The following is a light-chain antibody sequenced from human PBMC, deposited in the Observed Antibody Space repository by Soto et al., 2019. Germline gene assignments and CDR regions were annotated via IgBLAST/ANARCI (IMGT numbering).Light chain of an antibody. J-gene: IGKJ1*01. CDR3: QQYNSYSWT. CDR2: KAS. Sequence: DIQVTQCPSTLSASVGDRVTITCLASQSISSWLAWYQQKPGKAPKLLIYKASSLESGVPSRFSGSGSGTEFTLTISSLQPDDFATYYCQQYNSYSWTFGQGTKVDNK. CDR1: QSISSW. V-gene: IGKV1-5*03.